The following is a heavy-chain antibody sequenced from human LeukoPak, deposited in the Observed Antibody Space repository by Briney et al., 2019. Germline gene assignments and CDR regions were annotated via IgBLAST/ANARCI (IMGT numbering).Heavy chain of an antibody. D-gene: IGHD3-3*01. J-gene: IGHJ4*02. CDR1: GFTFSSYA. CDR3: AQAGYDFWSGYFNLTPDFDY. V-gene: IGHV3-23*01. CDR2: ISGSGGST. Sequence: GGSLRLSCAASGFTFSSYAMSWVRQAPGKGLEWVSAISGSGGSTYYADSVKGRFTISRDNSKNTLYLQMNSLRAEDTAVYYCAQAGYDFWSGYFNLTPDFDYWGQGTLVTVSS.